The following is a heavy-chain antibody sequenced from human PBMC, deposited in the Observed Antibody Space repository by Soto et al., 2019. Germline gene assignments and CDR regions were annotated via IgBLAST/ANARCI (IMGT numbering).Heavy chain of an antibody. V-gene: IGHV3-74*01. CDR1: GFTFSAYW. D-gene: IGHD1-1*01. CDR3: TKDDLYNDY. Sequence: GGSLRLSCAASGFTFSAYWMHWVRQAPGKGLMWVSRITPDGGTTAYADSVKGRFAISRDNARNTVYLQMNSLSAEDTAVYYSTKDDLYNDYWGQGTLVTVSS. CDR2: ITPDGGTT. J-gene: IGHJ4*02.